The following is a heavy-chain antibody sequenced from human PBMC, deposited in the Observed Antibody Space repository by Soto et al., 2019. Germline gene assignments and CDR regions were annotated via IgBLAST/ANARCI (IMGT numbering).Heavy chain of an antibody. CDR3: ATLPPRIVVVMTDLPT. J-gene: IGHJ5*02. V-gene: IGHV4-4*02. CDR2: IYHTGTT. Sequence: SETMSHTCFVSGATIRSTYWWSWVRKTPGKRLEWIGQIYHTGTTSYNPSLKNRVTISLDKSNNQFSLRLTSMTAADTAVYYCATLPPRIVVVMTDLPTWGQGTLVTVSS. D-gene: IGHD2-15*01. CDR1: GATIRSTYW.